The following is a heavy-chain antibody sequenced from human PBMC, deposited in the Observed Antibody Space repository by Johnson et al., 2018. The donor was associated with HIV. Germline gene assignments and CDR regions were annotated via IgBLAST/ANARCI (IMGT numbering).Heavy chain of an antibody. V-gene: IGHV3-30-3*01. CDR1: GFHFSTYA. D-gene: IGHD5-18*01. CDR2: ISYDGTIR. CDR3: ARGRSWIQEWDDALDV. Sequence: VQLVESGGGVVQPGRSLKLSCAASGFHFSTYAVHWVRQSPGQGLEWVAVISYDGTIRYYSASVNGRFTITRDNSKNIAFMQMNRLRGEDTPVYYCARGRSWIQEWDDALDVWGQGTVVTVSS. J-gene: IGHJ3*01.